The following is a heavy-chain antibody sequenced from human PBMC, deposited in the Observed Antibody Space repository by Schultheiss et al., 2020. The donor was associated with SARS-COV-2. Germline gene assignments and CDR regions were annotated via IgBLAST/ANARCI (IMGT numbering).Heavy chain of an antibody. CDR2: INPNSGGT. J-gene: IGHJ1*01. CDR1: GYTFTSYD. CDR3: ARSGDYESGYFQH. D-gene: IGHD4-17*01. Sequence: ASVKVSCKASGYTFTSYDINWVRQATGQGLEWMGWINPNSGGTNYAQKFQGRVTMTRDTSISTAYMELSRLRSEDTAVYYCARSGDYESGYFQHWGQGTLVTVSS. V-gene: IGHV1-2*02.